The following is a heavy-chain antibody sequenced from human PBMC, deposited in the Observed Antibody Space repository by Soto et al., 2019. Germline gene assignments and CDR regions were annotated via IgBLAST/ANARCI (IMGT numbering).Heavy chain of an antibody. J-gene: IGHJ6*02. Sequence: GGSLRLSCAASGFTFSSYAMHWVRQAPGKGLEWVAVISYDGSNKYYADSVKGRFTISRDNSKNTLYLQMNSLRAEDTAVYYCAREGYYDFWSGYGRSSYYYGMDVWGQGTTVTVSS. CDR3: AREGYYDFWSGYGRSSYYYGMDV. D-gene: IGHD3-3*01. CDR2: ISYDGSNK. CDR1: GFTFSSYA. V-gene: IGHV3-30-3*01.